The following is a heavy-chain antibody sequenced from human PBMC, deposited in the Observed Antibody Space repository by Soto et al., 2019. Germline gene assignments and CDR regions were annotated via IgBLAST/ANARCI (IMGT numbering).Heavy chain of an antibody. D-gene: IGHD3-22*01. J-gene: IGHJ4*02. V-gene: IGHV1-69*01. CDR3: ARALGYYDSSVYYAFDY. CDR1: GGTFSSYA. CDR2: IIPIFGTA. Sequence: QVPLVQSGAEVKKPGSSVKVSCKASGGTFSSYAISWVRQAPGQGLEWMGGIIPIFGTANYAQKFQGRVTITADESTSTAYMELSSLRSEDTDVYYCARALGYYDSSVYYAFDYWGQGTLVTVSS.